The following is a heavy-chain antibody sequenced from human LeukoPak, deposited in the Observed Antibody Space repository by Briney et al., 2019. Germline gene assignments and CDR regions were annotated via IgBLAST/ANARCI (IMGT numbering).Heavy chain of an antibody. CDR2: ITTNTGNP. CDR1: GYTFTSSA. J-gene: IGHJ5*02. D-gene: IGHD3-3*01. V-gene: IGHV7-4-1*02. CDR3: ARRRLSIFGFPFDP. Sequence: ASVTVSCKASGYTFTSSAMNWVRQAPGQGLECMGWITTNTGNPTYAQGFTGRFVFSLDTSVSTAYLQISSLKAEDTAVYYCARRRLSIFGFPFDPWGQGTLVTVSS.